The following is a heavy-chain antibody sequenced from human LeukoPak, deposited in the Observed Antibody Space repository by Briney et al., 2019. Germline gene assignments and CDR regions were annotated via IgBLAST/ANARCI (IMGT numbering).Heavy chain of an antibody. J-gene: IGHJ1*01. CDR1: GGSLSSHH. CDR3: ASVNGDGAEYFQH. D-gene: IGHD2-21*01. V-gene: IGHV4-59*08. CDR2: IYYSGST. Sequence: PPESLSLTCTVSGGSLSSHHWSWIRQPPGKGLESIGYIYYSGSTNYNPSLKSRVAISVHTSKNQFSLKLTSVTAADTAVYYCASVNGDGAEYFQHWAQGTLVTVSS.